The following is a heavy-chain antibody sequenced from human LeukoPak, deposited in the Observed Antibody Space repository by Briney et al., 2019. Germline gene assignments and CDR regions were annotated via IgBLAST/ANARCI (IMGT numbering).Heavy chain of an antibody. CDR2: IYDSGSA. CDR3: ARAPCYYDSGGYWSKPRYFDY. D-gene: IGHD3-22*01. CDR1: GGDITTSIRSIGSYY. J-gene: IGHJ4*02. Sequence: SETLSLTCSVSGGDITTSIRSIGSYYWSWLRQPPGKGLEWISYIYDSGSANYNPSLKSRVTISVDMPKNHFSLKLTSVTAADTAIYYCARAPCYYDSGGYWSKPRYFDYWGQGIPVTVSS. V-gene: IGHV4-61*03.